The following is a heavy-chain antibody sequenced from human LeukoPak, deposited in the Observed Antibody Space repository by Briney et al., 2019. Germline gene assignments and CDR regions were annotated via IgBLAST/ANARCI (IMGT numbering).Heavy chain of an antibody. V-gene: IGHV4-34*01. J-gene: IGHJ2*01. CDR1: GGSFSNYC. Sequence: PSETLSLTCAPSGGSFSNYCWSWACIRQTPEKGLEWIGEIIEKGNANYNPSLRSRVTIDVDTSKNQFSRKLTSIAAADTAIDYCARGDYQPRDFFDFWGRGTLVTVSS. CDR3: ARGDYQPRDFFDF. D-gene: IGHD5-12*01. CDR2: IIEKGNA.